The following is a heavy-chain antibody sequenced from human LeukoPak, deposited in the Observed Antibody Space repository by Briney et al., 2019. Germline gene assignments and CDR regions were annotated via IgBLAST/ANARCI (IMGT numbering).Heavy chain of an antibody. J-gene: IGHJ3*02. CDR3: ARARTYDAFDI. D-gene: IGHD3/OR15-3a*01. V-gene: IGHV4-59*01. CDR1: GGSISSYY. Sequence: SETLSLTCTVSGGSISSYYWSWIRQPPGKGLEWIGYIYYSGSTNYNPSLKSRVTISVDTSKNQFSLKLSSVTAADTAVYYCARARTYDAFDIWGQGTMVTVSP. CDR2: IYYSGST.